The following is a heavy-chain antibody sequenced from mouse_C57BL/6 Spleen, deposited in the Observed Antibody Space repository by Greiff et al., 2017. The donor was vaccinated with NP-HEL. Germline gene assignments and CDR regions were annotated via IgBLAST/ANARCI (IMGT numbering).Heavy chain of an antibody. CDR3: ARGDYDPAWFAY. Sequence: EVQLQQSGPVLVKPGASVKMSCKASGYTFTDYYMNWVKQSHGKSLEWIGVINPYNGGTSYNQKFKGKATLTVDKSSSTAYMELNSLTSEDSAVYYCARGDYDPAWFAYWGQGTLVTVSA. V-gene: IGHV1-19*01. D-gene: IGHD2-4*01. CDR1: GYTFTDYY. J-gene: IGHJ3*01. CDR2: INPYNGGT.